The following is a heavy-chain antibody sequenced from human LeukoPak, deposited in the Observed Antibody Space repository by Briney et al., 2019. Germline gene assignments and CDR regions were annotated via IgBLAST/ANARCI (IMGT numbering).Heavy chain of an antibody. J-gene: IGHJ4*02. CDR1: GYRFTSYW. CDR2: IYPGDSDT. Sequence: GESLKISCKGSGYRFTSYWIGWVRQMPGKGLEWMGIIYPGDSDTRYSPSFQGQVTISADKSISTAYLQWSSLKASDTAMYYCARMADIAARFYYFDYWGQGTLVTVSS. CDR3: ARMADIAARFYYFDY. D-gene: IGHD6-6*01. V-gene: IGHV5-51*01.